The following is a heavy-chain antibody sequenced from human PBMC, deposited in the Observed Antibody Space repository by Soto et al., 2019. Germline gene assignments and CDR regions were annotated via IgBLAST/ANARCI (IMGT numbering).Heavy chain of an antibody. D-gene: IGHD5-12*01. J-gene: IGHJ4*02. CDR1: GGSISSYY. CDR3: ARDKGRRDGYNY. V-gene: IGHV4-59*01. CDR2: IYYSEST. Sequence: SETLSLTCTVSGGSISSYYWSWIRQPPGKKLERIGYIYYSESTNNNPSIKSRITISVDTSKNQFSLKLSSVTAAFSAVYYCARDKGRRDGYNYWGQGTLVTVSS.